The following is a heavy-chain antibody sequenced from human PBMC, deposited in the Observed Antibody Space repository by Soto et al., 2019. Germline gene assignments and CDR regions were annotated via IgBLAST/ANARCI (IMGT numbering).Heavy chain of an antibody. Sequence: QITLSESGPALVRPTQTLTLTCTFSGFSLSSNVVGVGWIRQPPGKAIEWLALIYWDDDHRYSPSLKTRLTITKDTSKNQVVLTMTKLDPVDTATYYCAREMYHSTYFDSWGQGTLVTVSS. V-gene: IGHV2-5*02. CDR2: IYWDDDH. CDR3: AREMYHSTYFDS. D-gene: IGHD2-8*01. CDR1: GFSLSSNVVG. J-gene: IGHJ4*02.